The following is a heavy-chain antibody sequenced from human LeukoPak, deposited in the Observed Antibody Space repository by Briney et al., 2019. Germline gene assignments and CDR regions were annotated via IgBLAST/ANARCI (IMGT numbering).Heavy chain of an antibody. J-gene: IGHJ4*02. V-gene: IGHV3-11*04. CDR2: IGSSGSTI. D-gene: IGHD4-17*01. CDR1: GFTFSDYY. Sequence: PGGSLRLSCAASGFTFSDYYMSWIRQAPGKGLEWVSYIGSSGSTIYYADSVKGRFTISRDNAKNTLYLQMNSLRAEDTAVYYCARGVHATVTRFDSWGQGTLVPVSS. CDR3: ARGVHATVTRFDS.